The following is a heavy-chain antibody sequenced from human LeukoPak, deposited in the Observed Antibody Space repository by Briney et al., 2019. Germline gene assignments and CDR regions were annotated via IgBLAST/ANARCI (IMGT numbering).Heavy chain of an antibody. D-gene: IGHD3-22*01. CDR1: GFTFSNAW. V-gene: IGHV3-15*01. Sequence: GGSLRLSCAASGFTFSNAWMSWVRQAPGKGLEWVGRIKSKTDGGTTDYAAPVKGRFTIPRDDSKNTLYLQMNSLKTEDTAVYYCTTDEYYDSSGYYYGLEFDYWGQGTLVTVSS. J-gene: IGHJ4*02. CDR2: IKSKTDGGTT. CDR3: TTDEYYDSSGYYYGLEFDY.